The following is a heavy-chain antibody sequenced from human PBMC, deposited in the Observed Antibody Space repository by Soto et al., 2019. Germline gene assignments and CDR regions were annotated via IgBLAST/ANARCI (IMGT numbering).Heavy chain of an antibody. CDR3: ARGLTIFGVVILPRYYYMDV. V-gene: IGHV4-34*01. CDR1: GGSFSGYY. Sequence: SETLSLTCAVYGGSFSGYYWSWIRQPPGKGLEWIGEINHSGSTNYNPSLKSRVTISVDTSKNQFSLKLSSVTAADTAVYYCARGLTIFGVVILPRYYYMDVWGKGTTVTVS. D-gene: IGHD3-3*01. J-gene: IGHJ6*03. CDR2: INHSGST.